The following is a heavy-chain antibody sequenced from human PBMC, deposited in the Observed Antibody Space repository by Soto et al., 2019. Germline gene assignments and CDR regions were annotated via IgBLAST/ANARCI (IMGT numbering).Heavy chain of an antibody. CDR3: ARQGRVSGTSDYYYYMDV. Sequence: GESLKISCKGSGYSLTSYWIGWVRQMPGKGLEWMGIIYPGDSDTRYSPSFQGQVTISADKSISTAYLQWSSLKASDTAMYYCARQGRVSGTSDYYYYMDVWGNATTVTVAS. CDR1: GYSLTSYW. V-gene: IGHV5-51*01. CDR2: IYPGDSDT. J-gene: IGHJ6*03. D-gene: IGHD6-19*01.